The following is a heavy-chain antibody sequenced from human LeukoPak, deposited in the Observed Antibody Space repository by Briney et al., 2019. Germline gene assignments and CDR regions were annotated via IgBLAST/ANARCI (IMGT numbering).Heavy chain of an antibody. V-gene: IGHV3-21*01. CDR2: ISSSSSYI. J-gene: IGHJ6*03. CDR3: ARGALYGSGSTESRWATFYYYMDV. CDR1: GFIFSDFS. Sequence: GGSLRLSCAVSGFIFSDFSMSWVRQAPGKGLEWVSSISSSSSYIYYADSVKGRFTISRDNSKNTLYLQMNSLRAEDTAVYYCARGALYGSGSTESRWATFYYYMDVWGKGTTVTVSS. D-gene: IGHD3-10*01.